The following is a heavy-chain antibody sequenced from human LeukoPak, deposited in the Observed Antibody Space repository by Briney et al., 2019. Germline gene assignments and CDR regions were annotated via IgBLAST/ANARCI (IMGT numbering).Heavy chain of an antibody. V-gene: IGHV4-59*11. CDR3: ARFSSGCSTSSCYLTY. D-gene: IGHD2-2*01. Sequence: SETLSFTCSVSGGSLSSHYWSWIRQPPGKGLELIGHIHDTGSTFYNPSLRGRVTISLDTSNNQFSLKLTSMTAVDTAVYYCARFSSGCSTSSCYLTYWGQGTLVTVS. J-gene: IGHJ4*02. CDR2: IHDTGST. CDR1: GGSLSSHY.